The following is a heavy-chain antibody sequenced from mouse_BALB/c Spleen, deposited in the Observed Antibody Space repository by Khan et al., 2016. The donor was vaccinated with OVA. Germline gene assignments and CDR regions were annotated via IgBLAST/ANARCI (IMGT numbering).Heavy chain of an antibody. J-gene: IGHJ2*01. D-gene: IGHD1-1*01. CDR1: GYSITSDYA. CDR3: ARIYGGDFDY. Sequence: EVELVESGPGLVKPSQSLSLTCTVTGYSITSDYAWNWIRQFPGNKLEWMGYISYNGNTKYNPSLKSRISITRDTSKNQFFLQLNSVTTEDTATYYCARIYGGDFDYWGQGTTLTVS. V-gene: IGHV3-2*02. CDR2: ISYNGNT.